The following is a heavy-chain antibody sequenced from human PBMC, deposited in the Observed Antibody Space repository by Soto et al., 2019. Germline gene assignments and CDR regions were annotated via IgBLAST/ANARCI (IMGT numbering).Heavy chain of an antibody. CDR3: ARDYGLNVDTAIVDYYYYGMDV. J-gene: IGHJ6*02. CDR1: GGSISSYY. V-gene: IGHV4-59*01. CDR2: IYYSGST. Sequence: SETLSLTCTVSGGSISSYYWSWIRQPPGKGLEWIGYIYYSGSTNYNPSLKSRVTIAVDTSKIQFSLKLSSVTAADTAVYYCARDYGLNVDTAIVDYYYYGMDVWGQGTTVTVSS. D-gene: IGHD5-18*01.